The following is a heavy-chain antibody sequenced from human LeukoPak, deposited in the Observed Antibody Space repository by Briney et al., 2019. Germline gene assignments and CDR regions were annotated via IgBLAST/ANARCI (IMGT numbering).Heavy chain of an antibody. J-gene: IGHJ5*02. CDR2: FDPEDGET. Sequence: GASVKVSCTVSGYTLSELSMHWVRQAPGKGLEWMGGFDPEDGETISAQNFKGGVHIMEETSTTTAYMKLSSRRPQAPAVYICATVTPTSIIMVRGVITGRDWFDPWGQGTLVTVSS. V-gene: IGHV1-24*01. CDR3: ATVTPTSIIMVRGVITGRDWFDP. CDR1: GYTLSELS. D-gene: IGHD3-10*01.